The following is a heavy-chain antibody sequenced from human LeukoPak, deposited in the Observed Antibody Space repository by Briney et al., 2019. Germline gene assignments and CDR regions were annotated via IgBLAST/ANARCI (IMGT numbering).Heavy chain of an antibody. CDR3: AKCRDIVAPFDY. D-gene: IGHD5-12*01. CDR2: VSGSGGTT. V-gene: IGHV3-23*01. Sequence: GGSVRLSCAATGFIFRSFAMSWVRQVPGKGLEWVSAVSGSGGTTYYAGSVKGRFTISRDNSKNTLYLQMNSLRAEDTAVYYCAKCRDIVAPFDYWGQGTLVTVSS. J-gene: IGHJ4*02. CDR1: GFIFRSFA.